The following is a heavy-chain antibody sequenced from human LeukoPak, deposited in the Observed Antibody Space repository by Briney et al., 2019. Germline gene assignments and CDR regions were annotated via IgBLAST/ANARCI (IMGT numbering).Heavy chain of an antibody. CDR2: ISYDGSNK. Sequence: GGSLRLSCAASGFTFSSYAIHWVRQAPGKGLEWVAVISYDGSNKYYADSVKGRFTISRDNSKNTLYLQMNSLRAEDTAVYYCVRGRERVAASDNWFDLWGQGTLVTVSS. D-gene: IGHD2-15*01. V-gene: IGHV3-30*04. CDR3: VRGRERVAASDNWFDL. CDR1: GFTFSSYA. J-gene: IGHJ5*02.